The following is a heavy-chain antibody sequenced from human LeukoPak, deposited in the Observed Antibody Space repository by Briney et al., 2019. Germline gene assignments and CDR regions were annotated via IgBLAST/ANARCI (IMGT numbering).Heavy chain of an antibody. V-gene: IGHV1-69*13. CDR3: ARTYYYDSSGANDAFNI. D-gene: IGHD3-22*01. Sequence: SVKVSCKASGGTFSSYAISWVRQAPGQGLEWMGGIIPIFGTANYAQKFQGRVTIAADESTSTAYMELSSLRSEDTAVYYCARTYYYDSSGANDAFNIWGQGTMVTVSS. J-gene: IGHJ3*02. CDR2: IIPIFGTA. CDR1: GGTFSSYA.